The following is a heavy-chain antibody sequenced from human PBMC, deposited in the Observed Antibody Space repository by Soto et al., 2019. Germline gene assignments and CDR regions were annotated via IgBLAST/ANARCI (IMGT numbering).Heavy chain of an antibody. CDR2: IGPYIGKT. Sequence: QGQLVQSGAEVRKPGASVKVSCQASGYIFNNYGLSWVRQVPGQGLGWVGWIGPYIGKTDYAQKFRDRVTMTADPSTNTAYMELRSLTSDDSAFYYCASCYCSVGSCFTCWHFDLWGRGTLVTVSS. J-gene: IGHJ2*01. CDR3: ASCYCSVGSCFTCWHFDL. V-gene: IGHV1-18*01. CDR1: GYIFNNYG. D-gene: IGHD6-19*01.